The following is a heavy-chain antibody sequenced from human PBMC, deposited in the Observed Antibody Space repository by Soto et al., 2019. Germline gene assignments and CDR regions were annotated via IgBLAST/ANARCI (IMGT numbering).Heavy chain of an antibody. CDR1: GYTFSNFW. Sequence: GESLKISCQCSGYTFSNFWIGWVRQLPGKGLEWTGIIYPGDHETRYSPSFHGKVTISADKSINTAYLQWNSLEASDTAFYFCARGPRSSPYFDYWGQGALVTVSS. CDR2: IYPGDHET. CDR3: ARGPRSSPYFDY. V-gene: IGHV5-51*01. D-gene: IGHD6-13*01. J-gene: IGHJ4*02.